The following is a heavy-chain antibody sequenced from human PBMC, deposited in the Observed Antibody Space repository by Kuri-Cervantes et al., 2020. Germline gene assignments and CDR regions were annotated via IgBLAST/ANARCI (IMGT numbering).Heavy chain of an antibody. CDR1: GGTFSNYA. CDR3: ARVAPAGGDGDDDAFDI. CDR2: ITPMSGIA. V-gene: IGHV1-69*05. J-gene: IGHJ3*02. Sequence: SVKVSCKASGGTFSNYAISWVRQAPGQGLEWLGGITPMSGIANYAQKFQGRVTITTDESTSTAYMELSSLRSEDTAVYYCARVAPAGGDGDDDAFDIWGQGTMVTVSS. D-gene: IGHD2-21*02.